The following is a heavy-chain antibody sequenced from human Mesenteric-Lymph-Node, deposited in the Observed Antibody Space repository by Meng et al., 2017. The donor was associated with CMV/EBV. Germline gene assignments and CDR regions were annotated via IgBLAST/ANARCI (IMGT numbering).Heavy chain of an antibody. Sequence: GESLKISCAASGFTFTNAWMNWVRQAPGKGLEWVSSISSSDSHIYYADSLKGRFTISRDNAKNSLSLQMNSLRAEDTAVYYCARGLGTPPGYYYYYGMDVWGQGTTVTVSS. CDR1: GFTFTNAW. J-gene: IGHJ6*02. CDR2: ISSSDSHI. V-gene: IGHV3-21*01. D-gene: IGHD1-1*01. CDR3: ARGLGTPPGYYYYYGMDV.